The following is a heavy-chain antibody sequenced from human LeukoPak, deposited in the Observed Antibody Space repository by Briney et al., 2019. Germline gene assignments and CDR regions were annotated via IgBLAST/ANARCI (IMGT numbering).Heavy chain of an antibody. Sequence: SETLSLTCTVSGGSISSGDYYWSWIRQPPGKGLEWIGYIYYSGSTNYNPSLKSRVTISVDTSKNQFSLKLSSVTAADTAVYYCARLGSAIIGRWESSYYFDYWGQGTLVTVSS. CDR2: IYYSGST. CDR3: ARLGSAIIGRWESSYYFDY. V-gene: IGHV4-61*08. J-gene: IGHJ4*02. CDR1: GGSISSGDYY. D-gene: IGHD1-26*01.